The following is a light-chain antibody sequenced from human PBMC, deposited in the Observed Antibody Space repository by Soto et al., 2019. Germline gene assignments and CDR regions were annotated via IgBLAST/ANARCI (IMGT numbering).Light chain of an antibody. CDR1: QSISTW. CDR3: QQFRSFPIT. J-gene: IGKJ5*01. Sequence: DIQMTQSPSTVSASVGDGVTITCRASQSISTWLAWYQQKPEKAPKSLIYFASTLQSGVPSRFSASGSGTDFTLTISSLQPEDFATYYCQQFRSFPITFGQGTRLEIK. V-gene: IGKV1D-16*01. CDR2: FAS.